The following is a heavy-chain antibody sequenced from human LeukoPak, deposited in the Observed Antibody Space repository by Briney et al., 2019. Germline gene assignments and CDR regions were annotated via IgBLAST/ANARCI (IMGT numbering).Heavy chain of an antibody. V-gene: IGHV1-2*02. Sequence: ASVKVSCKASGYTFTGYYMNWVRQAPGQGLEWMGWVNPNNGGTDYAQKFQGRVTMTRDTSISTAYMELSSLRSDDTAIYYCVRDDVTTNPLEFDYWGQGTLVTVSS. D-gene: IGHD4-11*01. CDR2: VNPNNGGT. J-gene: IGHJ4*02. CDR3: VRDDVTTNPLEFDY. CDR1: GYTFTGYY.